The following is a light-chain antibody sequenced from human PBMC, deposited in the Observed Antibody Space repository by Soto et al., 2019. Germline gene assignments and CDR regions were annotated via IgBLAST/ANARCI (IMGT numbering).Light chain of an antibody. CDR2: EGS. Sequence: QSALTQPASVSRSPGQSVTISCTGTSSDVGSYNLVSWYQQHPGKAPKLIIYEGSRRPSGVSNRFSGSKSGNTASLTISGLQAEDEADYYCCSYGGSNIWVFGGGTKVTVL. CDR1: SSDVGSYNL. J-gene: IGLJ3*02. CDR3: CSYGGSNIWV. V-gene: IGLV2-23*01.